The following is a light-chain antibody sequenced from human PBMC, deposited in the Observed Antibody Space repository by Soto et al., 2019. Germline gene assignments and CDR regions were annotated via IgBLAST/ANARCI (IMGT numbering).Light chain of an antibody. CDR1: QSISSW. J-gene: IGKJ2*01. V-gene: IGKV1-5*03. Sequence: DIQMTQSPSTLSASVGDRVTITCRASQSISSWLAWYQQKPGKAPNLLIYKASSLESGVPSRFSGSGSGTEFTLTISSLQPDDFATYYGQQYNSYSGTFGQGTKLEIK. CDR2: KAS. CDR3: QQYNSYSGT.